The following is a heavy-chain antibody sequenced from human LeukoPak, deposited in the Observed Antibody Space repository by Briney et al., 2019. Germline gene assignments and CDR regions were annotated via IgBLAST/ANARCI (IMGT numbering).Heavy chain of an antibody. CDR1: GFTLSNYA. CDR2: ISTDGKDK. CDR3: AKQVATRTPFDY. D-gene: IGHD5-12*01. Sequence: PGGSLRLSCAASGFTLSNYAMHWVRQAPGKGLEWVTVISTDGKDKKYADSVKGRFTISRDNSKNTLYLQMNSLRAEDTAVYYCAKQVATRTPFDYWGQGTLVTVSS. J-gene: IGHJ4*02. V-gene: IGHV3-33*05.